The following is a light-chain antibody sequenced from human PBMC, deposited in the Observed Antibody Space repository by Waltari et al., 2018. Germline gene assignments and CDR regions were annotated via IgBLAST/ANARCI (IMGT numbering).Light chain of an antibody. Sequence: SARDQPASVSGSPGQSITIHCTGTSRDVAAYNYLSLYPQHTGKAHKLMIYDVSNRPSGVSNRFSGSKSGNTASLTISGLQAEDEADYYCSSYISSSTLELFGGGTSLTVL. CDR2: DVS. J-gene: IGLJ2*01. V-gene: IGLV2-14*03. CDR1: SRDVAAYNY. CDR3: SSYISSSTLEL.